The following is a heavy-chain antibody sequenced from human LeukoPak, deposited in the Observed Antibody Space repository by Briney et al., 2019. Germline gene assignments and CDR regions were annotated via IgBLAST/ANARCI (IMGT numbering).Heavy chain of an antibody. J-gene: IGHJ4*02. D-gene: IGHD3-16*01. CDR2: TNLHGTAV. CDR3: ASAYTYVRLGDH. CDR1: GLSFSNYW. Sequence: GGSLRLSCEVSGLSFSNYWMHWVRQAPGKGLVWVARTNLHGTAVDYADSVKGRFIISRDNAKNTLCLQMNSLRVEDTAVYYCASAYTYVRLGDHWGQGTLVTVSS. V-gene: IGHV3-74*01.